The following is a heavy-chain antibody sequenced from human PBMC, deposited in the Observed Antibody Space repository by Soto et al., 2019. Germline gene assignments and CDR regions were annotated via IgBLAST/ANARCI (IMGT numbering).Heavy chain of an antibody. CDR3: VRAHALGFSTGFAP. D-gene: IGHD3-3*01. CDR1: GYVLGANS. Sequence: GAPAKVSCKESGYVLGANSIGWVRQALGQGLEWVGWINPPSGATTYAQKFLGRVAMSADTSASTAYMDLARLKSDDTAVYYCVRAHALGFSTGFAPWGRGTLVPVSS. CDR2: INPPSGAT. V-gene: IGHV1-2*02. J-gene: IGHJ5*02.